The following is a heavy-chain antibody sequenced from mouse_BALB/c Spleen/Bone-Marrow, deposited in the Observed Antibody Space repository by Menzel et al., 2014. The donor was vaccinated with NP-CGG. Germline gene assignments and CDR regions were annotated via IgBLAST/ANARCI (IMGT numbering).Heavy chain of an antibody. D-gene: IGHD2-10*02. CDR3: ARDVGYGNYFVY. CDR1: GFTFSDFY. V-gene: IGHV7-1*02. Sequence: EVQLVESGGGLVQPGDSLRLSCATSGFTFSDFYMEWVRQPPGKRLEWIAASRNKAKYYTTEYSASVKGRFIVSRDTSQSVLYLQMNAQRAEGTAIYYCARDVGYGNYFVYWGQGTLVTVSA. J-gene: IGHJ3*01. CDR2: SRNKAKYYTT.